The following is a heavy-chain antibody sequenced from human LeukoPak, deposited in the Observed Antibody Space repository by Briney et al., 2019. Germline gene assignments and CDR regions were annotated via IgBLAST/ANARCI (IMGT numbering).Heavy chain of an antibody. CDR1: GFTFSSYA. D-gene: IGHD6-19*01. CDR2: ISGSGGGT. Sequence: GGSLRLSCAASGFTFSSYAVSWVRQAPGKGLEWVSAISGSGGGTYYADSVKGRFTISRDNSKNTLYLQMNSLRAEDTAVYYCAKTVAVAGGDYWGQGTLVTVSS. J-gene: IGHJ4*02. V-gene: IGHV3-23*01. CDR3: AKTVAVAGGDY.